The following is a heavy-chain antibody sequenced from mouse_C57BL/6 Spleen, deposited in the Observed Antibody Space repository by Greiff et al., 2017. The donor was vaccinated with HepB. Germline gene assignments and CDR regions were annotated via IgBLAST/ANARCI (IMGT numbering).Heavy chain of an antibody. Sequence: QVHVKQPGAELVRPGSSVKLSCKASGYTFTSYWMHWVKQRPIQGLEWIGNIDPSDSETHYNQKFKDKATLTVDKSSSTAYMQLSSLTSEDSAVYYCARSGITTVPFAYWGQGTLVTVSA. CDR3: ARSGITTVPFAY. J-gene: IGHJ3*01. CDR2: IDPSDSET. D-gene: IGHD1-1*01. CDR1: GYTFTSYW. V-gene: IGHV1-52*01.